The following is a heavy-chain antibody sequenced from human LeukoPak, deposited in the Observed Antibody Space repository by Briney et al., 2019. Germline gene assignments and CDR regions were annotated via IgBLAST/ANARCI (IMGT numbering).Heavy chain of an antibody. CDR1: GFTFSSYS. CDR3: ARDYAYRSSWYGIDY. CDR2: ISSSSSYI. V-gene: IGHV3-21*04. J-gene: IGHJ4*02. Sequence: GGFLRLSCAASGFTFSSYSMNWVRQAPGKGLEWVSSISSSSSYIYYADSVKGRFTISRDNAKNSLYLQMNSLRAEDTAVYYCARDYAYRSSWYGIDYWGQGTLVTVSS. D-gene: IGHD6-13*01.